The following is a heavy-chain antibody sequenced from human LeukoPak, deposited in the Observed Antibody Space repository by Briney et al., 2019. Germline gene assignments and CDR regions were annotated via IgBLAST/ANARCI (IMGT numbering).Heavy chain of an antibody. CDR3: AKGLIGDSVYFNH. V-gene: IGHV3-23*01. CDR1: GFTFGNYA. CDR2: MSGSGSST. J-gene: IGHJ4*02. D-gene: IGHD6-13*01. Sequence: HAGGSLRLSCAASGFTFGNYAMTWVRQAPGKGLEWVSSMSGSGSSTYFADSVKGRFTISRDNYKNTLYLQLTSLRADDTAVYYCAKGLIGDSVYFNHWGQGTLVTVSS.